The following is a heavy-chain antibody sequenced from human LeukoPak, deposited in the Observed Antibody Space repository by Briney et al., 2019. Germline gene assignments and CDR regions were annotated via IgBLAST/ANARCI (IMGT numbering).Heavy chain of an antibody. Sequence: GASVKLSCKASGYTFTVYYMHWVRKAQGQGLEWMGWSNLNSGGTNYAQKVQGKVTMTSDTPISTADMELSRLRSDDTAVYYCARDDNLAKNTMIQGYWGEGTLVTVSS. V-gene: IGHV1-2*02. D-gene: IGHD3-22*01. CDR1: GYTFTVYY. J-gene: IGHJ4*02. CDR2: SNLNSGGT. CDR3: ARDDNLAKNTMIQGY.